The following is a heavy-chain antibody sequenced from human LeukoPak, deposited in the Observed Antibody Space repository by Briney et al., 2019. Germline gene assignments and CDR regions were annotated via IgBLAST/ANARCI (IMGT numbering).Heavy chain of an antibody. D-gene: IGHD3-3*01. CDR1: GGSINSGSYY. V-gene: IGHV4-61*02. Sequence: PSETLSLTCTVSGGSINSGSYYWSWIRQPAGKGLEWIGRIYTSGSTNYNPSLKSRVTISVDTSKNQFSLKLSSVTAADTAVYYCTRRFTISQIDYWGQGTLVTVSS. CDR2: IYTSGST. J-gene: IGHJ4*02. CDR3: TRRFTISQIDY.